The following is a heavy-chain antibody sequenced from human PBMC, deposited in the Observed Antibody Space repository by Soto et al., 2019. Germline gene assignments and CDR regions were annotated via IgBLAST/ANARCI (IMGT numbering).Heavy chain of an antibody. Sequence: GGSLRLSCAASGFTFSSYWMHWVRQAPGKGLVWVSGIYSDGSSTNYADSVKGRFTISRDNAKNTLYLQMNSLRAEDTAVYYCARDFGYNYGYDAFDIWGQGTMVTVSS. CDR2: IYSDGSST. V-gene: IGHV3-74*01. D-gene: IGHD5-18*01. CDR3: ARDFGYNYGYDAFDI. CDR1: GFTFSSYW. J-gene: IGHJ3*02.